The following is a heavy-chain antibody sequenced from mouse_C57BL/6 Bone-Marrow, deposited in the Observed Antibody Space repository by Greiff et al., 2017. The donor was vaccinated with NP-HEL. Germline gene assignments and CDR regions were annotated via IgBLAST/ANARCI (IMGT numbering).Heavy chain of an antibody. V-gene: IGHV1-69*01. CDR3: ASGGLRRNYAMDY. CDR2: IDPSDSYT. CDR1: GYTFTSYW. J-gene: IGHJ4*01. D-gene: IGHD2-2*01. Sequence: QQSCKASGYTFTSYWMHWVKQRPGQGLEWIGEIDPSDSYTNYNQKFKGKSTLTVDKSSSTAYMQLSSLTSEDSAVYYCASGGLRRNYAMDYWGQGTSVTVSS.